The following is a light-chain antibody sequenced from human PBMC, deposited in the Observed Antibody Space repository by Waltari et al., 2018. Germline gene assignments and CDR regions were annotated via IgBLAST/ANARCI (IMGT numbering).Light chain of an antibody. V-gene: IGLV2-14*01. CDR1: SRDMGGFNY. CDR2: DVN. CDR3: SSYTSRSTSV. Sequence: QSALTQPASVSGSPGQSLTIPCPGPSRDMGGFNYASCYQQHPGQAPKLMIYDVNKRPSGVSNRFSGSKSGDTAALTIAGLQAEDEAVYYCSSYTSRSTSVFGTGTKVTVL. J-gene: IGLJ1*01.